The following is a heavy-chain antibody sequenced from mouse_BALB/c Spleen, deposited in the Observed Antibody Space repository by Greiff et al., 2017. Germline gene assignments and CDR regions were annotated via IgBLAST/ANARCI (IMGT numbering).Heavy chain of an antibody. CDR3: AGYGYDVGFAY. J-gene: IGHJ3*01. D-gene: IGHD2-2*01. CDR1: GFTFSSFG. V-gene: IGHV5-17*02. CDR2: ISSGSSTI. Sequence: EVHLVESGGGLVQPGGSRKPSCAASGFTFSSFGMHWVRQAPEKGLEWVAYISSGSSTIYYADTVKGRFTISRDNPKNTLFLQMTSLRSEDTAMYYCAGYGYDVGFAYWGQGTLVTVSA.